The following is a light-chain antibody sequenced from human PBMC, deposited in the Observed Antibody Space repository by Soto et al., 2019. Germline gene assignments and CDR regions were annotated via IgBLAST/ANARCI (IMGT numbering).Light chain of an antibody. V-gene: IGKV1-5*01. CDR3: QQYDNSTLT. J-gene: IGKJ4*01. CDR2: DAS. CDR1: QSLRGW. Sequence: IQMTQSPSTLAASVGNRVTITCRASQSLRGWLAWYQQRPGKAPKFLIYDASSLESGVPSRLRGSGYGTEFTITISNLQTDDFATYYCQQYDNSTLTFGGGTKVDIK.